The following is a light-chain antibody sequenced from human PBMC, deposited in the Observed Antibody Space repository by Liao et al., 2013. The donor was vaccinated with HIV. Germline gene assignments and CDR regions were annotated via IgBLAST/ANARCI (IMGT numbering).Light chain of an antibody. CDR3: QVWDSSSDHWV. V-gene: IGLV3-21*01. CDR2: YDS. J-gene: IGLJ3*02. CDR1: DIGSKS. Sequence: SYVLTQSPSVPVAPGKTARITCGGNDIGSKSVHWYQQKPGQAPVLVIYYDSDRPSRIPERFSGANSGNTATLTISRVEAGDEADYYCQVWDSSSDHWVFGGGTKLTVL.